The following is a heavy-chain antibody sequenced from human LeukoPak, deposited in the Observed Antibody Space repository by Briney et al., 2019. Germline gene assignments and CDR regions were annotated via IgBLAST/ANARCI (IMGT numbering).Heavy chain of an antibody. CDR3: ARTAVVVAATSIAFDI. Sequence: GASVKVSCKASGYTFTGYYMHWVRQAPGQGLEWMGWINPDSGGTNYAQKFQGRVTMTRDTSISTAYMELSRLRSDDTAVYYCARTAVVVAATSIAFDIWGQGTMVTVSS. V-gene: IGHV1-2*02. D-gene: IGHD2-15*01. CDR2: INPDSGGT. J-gene: IGHJ3*02. CDR1: GYTFTGYY.